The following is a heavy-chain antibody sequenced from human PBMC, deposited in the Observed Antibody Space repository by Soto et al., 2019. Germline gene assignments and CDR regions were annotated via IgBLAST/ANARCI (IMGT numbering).Heavy chain of an antibody. J-gene: IGHJ4*02. CDR2: IFHTGST. CDR1: GGSISSSSYY. Sequence: SETLSLTCTVSGGSISSSSYYWGWIRQPPGKGLEWIGHIFHTGSTYSNPSLKSRVTMSVDTSKNQFSLSLSSVTATDTAVYYCARRRIVVATDFDFWGQGXLVTVYS. CDR3: ARRRIVVATDFDF. D-gene: IGHD1-26*01. V-gene: IGHV4-39*01.